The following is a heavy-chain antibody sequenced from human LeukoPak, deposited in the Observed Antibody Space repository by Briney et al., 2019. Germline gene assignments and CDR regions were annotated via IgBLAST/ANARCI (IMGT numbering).Heavy chain of an antibody. CDR2: IYYSGST. D-gene: IGHD3-3*01. J-gene: IGHJ5*02. CDR3: ARVDGFWNSFDP. V-gene: IGHV4-39*01. CDR1: GGSISSSSYY. Sequence: SETLSLTCTVSGGSISSSSYYWGWIRQPPGKGLEWIGSIYYSGSTYYNPSLKSRVTISVDTSKNQFSLKLSSVTAADTAVYYCARVDGFWNSFDPWGQGTLVIVSS.